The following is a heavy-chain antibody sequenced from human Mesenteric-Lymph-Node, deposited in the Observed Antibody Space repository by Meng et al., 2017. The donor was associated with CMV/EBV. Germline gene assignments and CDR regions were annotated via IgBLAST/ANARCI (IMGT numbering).Heavy chain of an antibody. CDR2: TSGSCCNT. J-gene: IGHJ5*02. Sequence: CAASVFPFSIYSLSCVPPAPGKALEWVSATSGSCCNTYYADSVKGRFTISRDNSKNTLYLQMNSLRAEDTAVYYCAKDDIWCGRFDPWGQGTLVTVSS. V-gene: IGHV3-23*01. CDR1: VFPFSIYS. D-gene: IGHD2-8*01. CDR3: AKDDIWCGRFDP.